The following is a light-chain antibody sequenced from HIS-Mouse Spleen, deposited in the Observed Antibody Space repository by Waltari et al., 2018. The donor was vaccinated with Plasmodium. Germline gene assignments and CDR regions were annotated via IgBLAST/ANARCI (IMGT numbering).Light chain of an antibody. CDR3: QQYGSSPYT. V-gene: IGKV3-20*01. CDR2: GAS. CDR1: QSVSSSY. Sequence: EIVLTQSPGTLSFSPGERATLSCRASQSVSSSYLAWYQQKPSQAPRLLIYGASSRATGIPDRFSGSGSGTDFTLTISRLEPEDFAVYYCQQYGSSPYTFGQGTKLEIK. J-gene: IGKJ2*01.